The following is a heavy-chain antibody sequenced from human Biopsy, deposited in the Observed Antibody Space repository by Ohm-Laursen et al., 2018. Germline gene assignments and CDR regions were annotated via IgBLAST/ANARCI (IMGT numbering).Heavy chain of an antibody. CDR3: ARHLRYNDY. D-gene: IGHD3-9*01. CDR2: ITTDSGRI. CDR1: GFTLSDG. Sequence: GSLRLSCAATGFTLSDGMTWVRQAPGKGLEGVSSITTDSGRIFYADSVRGRFTISRDNSKNTLYLQMNSLRAEDTAEYYCARHLRYNDYWGQRTLVTVSS. J-gene: IGHJ4*02. V-gene: IGHV3-23*01.